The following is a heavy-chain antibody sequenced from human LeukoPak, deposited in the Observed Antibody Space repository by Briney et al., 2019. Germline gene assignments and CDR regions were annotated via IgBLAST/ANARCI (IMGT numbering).Heavy chain of an antibody. V-gene: IGHV3-7*01. CDR2: IKQDGSEK. D-gene: IGHD2/OR15-2a*01. Sequence: PGGSLRLSCAASGITFSSYWMSWVRQAPGKGLEWVANIKQDGSEKYYVDSVKGRFTISRDNAKNSLYLQMNSLRAEDTAVYYCARDWEYLFDYWGQGTLVTVSS. J-gene: IGHJ4*02. CDR3: ARDWEYLFDY. CDR1: GITFSSYW.